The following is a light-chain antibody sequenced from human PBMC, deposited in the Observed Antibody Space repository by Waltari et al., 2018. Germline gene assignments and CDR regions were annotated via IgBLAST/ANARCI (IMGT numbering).Light chain of an antibody. J-gene: IGLJ2*01. Sequence: QSVLTQPPSVSGAPGQRVTISCTGSSSNIGTHYDVHWYQQLPGTATKLLIYGNTNLPPGAPDRFSSSKYGTSASLAITGLQAEDEADYYCQSYDSSLSGVVVGGGTSLTVL. CDR1: SSNIGTHYD. V-gene: IGLV1-40*01. CDR3: QSYDSSLSGVV. CDR2: GNT.